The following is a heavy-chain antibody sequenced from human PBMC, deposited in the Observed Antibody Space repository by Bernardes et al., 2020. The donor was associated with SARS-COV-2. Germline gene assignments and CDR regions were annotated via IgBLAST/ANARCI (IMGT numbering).Heavy chain of an antibody. CDR1: GFTLSNYW. D-gene: IGHD6-19*01. V-gene: IGHV3-7*01. CDR3: ARDNGWQRGDHV. J-gene: IGHJ4*02. Sequence: GGSLRLSCAASGFTLSNYWISWVRQAPGKGLEWVANINEAGNKEFYVDSVKGRFTISRDNAKNSVYLQMNSLRVEDTAMYYCARDNGWQRGDHVWGRGTLVTVSS. CDR2: INEAGNKE.